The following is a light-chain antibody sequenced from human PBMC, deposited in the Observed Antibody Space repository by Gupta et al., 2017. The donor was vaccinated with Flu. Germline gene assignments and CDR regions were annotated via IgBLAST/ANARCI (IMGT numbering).Light chain of an antibody. Sequence: PSSLSASVGDRVTISCRASQRVGEYLNWYQQRAGKAPKLLIYGASSLHSGVPSRFSGSGSGADFTLTISRLQPEDFATYYCQQSDITPRTFGPGTKVEIK. V-gene: IGKV1-39*01. CDR1: QRVGEY. J-gene: IGKJ1*01. CDR2: GAS. CDR3: QQSDITPRT.